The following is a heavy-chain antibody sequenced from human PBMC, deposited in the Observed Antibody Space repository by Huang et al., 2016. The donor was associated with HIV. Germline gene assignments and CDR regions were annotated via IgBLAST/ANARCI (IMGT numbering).Heavy chain of an antibody. Sequence: EVQLLESGGGLVQPGGSLRLSCAASIFTFSTSAMSWVRQAQGKGLEWVSGISGSGSSTYDADSVKGRFTISRDNSRNTLYLQMKSLRVEDTAIYYCAKGSERSLTGPKYQYYFDYWGQGTLVTVSS. CDR3: AKGSERSLTGPKYQYYFDY. J-gene: IGHJ4*02. CDR2: ISGSGSST. V-gene: IGHV3-23*01. D-gene: IGHD3-3*01. CDR1: IFTFSTSA.